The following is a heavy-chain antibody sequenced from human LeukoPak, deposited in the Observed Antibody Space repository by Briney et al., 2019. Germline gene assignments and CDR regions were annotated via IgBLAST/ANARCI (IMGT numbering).Heavy chain of an antibody. D-gene: IGHD5-18*01. CDR3: ARDSELWSPHYFDY. Sequence: GASVKVSCKASGGTFSSYAISWVRQAPGQGLEWMGGIIPIFGTANYAQKFQGRVTITADKSTSTAYMELSSLRSEDTAVYYCARDSELWSPHYFDYWGQGTLVTVSS. CDR1: GGTFSSYA. J-gene: IGHJ4*02. CDR2: IIPIFGTA. V-gene: IGHV1-69*06.